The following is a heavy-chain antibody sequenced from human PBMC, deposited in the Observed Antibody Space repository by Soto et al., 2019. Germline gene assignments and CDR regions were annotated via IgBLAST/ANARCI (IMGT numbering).Heavy chain of an antibody. CDR3: AKGSRLWSGYYLDY. CDR2: ISWNSGSI. J-gene: IGHJ4*02. D-gene: IGHD3-3*01. V-gene: IGHV3-9*01. CDR1: GFTFDDYA. Sequence: EVQLVESGGGLVQPGRSLRLSCAASGFTFDDYAMHWVRQAPGKGLEWVSGISWNSGSIGYADSVKGRFTISRDNAKNSLYLHMNSLRAEDTALYYCAKGSRLWSGYYLDYWGQGTLVTVSS.